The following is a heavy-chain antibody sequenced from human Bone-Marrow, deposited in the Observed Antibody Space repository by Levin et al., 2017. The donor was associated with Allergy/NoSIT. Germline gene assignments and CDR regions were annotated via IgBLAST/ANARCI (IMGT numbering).Heavy chain of an antibody. CDR2: ISYDGSNK. Sequence: GGSLRLSCAAPGFTFSSYGMHWVRQAPGKGLEWVAVISYDGSNKYYADSVKGRFTISRDNSKNTLYLQMNSLRAEDTAVYYCAKDHVQYYDILTGYDGGVDYWGQGTLVTVSS. CDR3: AKDHVQYYDILTGYDGGVDY. D-gene: IGHD3-9*01. J-gene: IGHJ4*02. V-gene: IGHV3-30*18. CDR1: GFTFSSYG.